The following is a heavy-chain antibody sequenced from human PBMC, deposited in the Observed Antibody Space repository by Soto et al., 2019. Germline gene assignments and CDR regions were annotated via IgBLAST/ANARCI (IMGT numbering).Heavy chain of an antibody. D-gene: IGHD6-19*01. CDR3: AKDPKKWMAIAGLFDP. V-gene: IGHV3-30*18. CDR2: ISYDGSNK. CDR1: GFTFSSYG. J-gene: IGHJ5*02. Sequence: VGSLRLSCAASGFTFSSYGMHWVRHSPGKGLEWVAVISYDGSNKYYADSVKGRFTISRDNYKNTLYLQMNSLRAEDTAVYYCAKDPKKWMAIAGLFDPWGQGTLVTVSS.